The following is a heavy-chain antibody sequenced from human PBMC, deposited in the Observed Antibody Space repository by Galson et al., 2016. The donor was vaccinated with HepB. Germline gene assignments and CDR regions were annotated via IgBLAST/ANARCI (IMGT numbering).Heavy chain of an antibody. J-gene: IGHJ6*02. CDR2: TYYRSKWYN. V-gene: IGHV6-1*01. CDR1: GDSVSSNSAA. CDR3: VEQRKVAPYGMDV. D-gene: IGHD1/OR15-1a*01. Sequence: CAISGDSVSSNSAAWNWIRQSPSRGLEWLGRTYYRSKWYNDYAVSVKSRIIVNPDTSKNQFSLQLNSVTPEDTAVYYCVEQRKVAPYGMDVWGQGTTFTVSS.